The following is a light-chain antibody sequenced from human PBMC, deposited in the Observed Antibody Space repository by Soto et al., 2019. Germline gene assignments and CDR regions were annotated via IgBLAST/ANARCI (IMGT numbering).Light chain of an antibody. Sequence: DIQMTQSPSSLSASIGDRVTITCQASQDIGNSLSWYQQKSGKAPNLLIYDVSRFGAGLPSRCNSGSSRTNYGRTISALEREDFATDYCQQFGSVPLTYCGRAKVQGK. J-gene: IGKJ4*01. CDR1: QDIGNS. CDR2: DVS. V-gene: IGKV1-33*01. CDR3: QQFGSVPLT.